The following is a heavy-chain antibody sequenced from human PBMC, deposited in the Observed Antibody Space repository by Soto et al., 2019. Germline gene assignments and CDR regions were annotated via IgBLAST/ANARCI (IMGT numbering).Heavy chain of an antibody. D-gene: IGHD2-8*01. CDR2: INPKSGGT. CDR3: ARGDSTDCSNGVCSFFYNHDLDV. Sequence: ASVKVSCKASGYSFTDYHIYWVRQAPGQGLEWLGRINPKSGGTSTAQKVQGWVTMTTDTSISTASMELTRLTSDDTAIYYCARGDSTDCSNGVCSFFYNHDLDVWGQGTTVTVSS. V-gene: IGHV1-2*04. CDR1: GYSFTDYH. J-gene: IGHJ6*02.